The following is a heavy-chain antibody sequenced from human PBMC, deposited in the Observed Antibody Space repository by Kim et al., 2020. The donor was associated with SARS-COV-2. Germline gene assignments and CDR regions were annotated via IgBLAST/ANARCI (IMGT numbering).Heavy chain of an antibody. CDR1: GVSITSHY. V-gene: IGHV4-59*11. CDR3: AREGYFDGGSFFFDS. CDR2: VYHSGST. J-gene: IGHJ4*02. Sequence: SETLSLTCTVSGVSITSHYWTWIRQPPGKGLEWIGFVYHSGSTNYNPSLKSRVTMSVETSKNQFSLQLTSMTAVDTAIYYCAREGYFDGGSFFFDSWGQG. D-gene: IGHD2-15*01.